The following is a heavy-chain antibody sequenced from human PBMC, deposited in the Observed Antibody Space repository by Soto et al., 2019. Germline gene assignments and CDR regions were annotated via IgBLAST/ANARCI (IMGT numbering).Heavy chain of an antibody. CDR1: GFTFSSYA. V-gene: IGHV3-30-3*01. Sequence: GVSLRLSCAASGFTFSSYAMHWVRQAPGKGLEWVAVISYDGSNKYYADSVKGRFTISRDNSKNTLYLQMNSLRAEDTAVYYCATRRGLYGITGTVYYFDYWGQGTLVTVSS. CDR2: ISYDGSNK. J-gene: IGHJ4*02. CDR3: ATRRGLYGITGTVYYFDY. D-gene: IGHD1-7*01.